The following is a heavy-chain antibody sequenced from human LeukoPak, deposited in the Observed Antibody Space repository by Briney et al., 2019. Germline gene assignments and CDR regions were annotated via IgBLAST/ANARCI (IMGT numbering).Heavy chain of an antibody. CDR3: ARVRPVIIRDYYGMDV. CDR2: ISYDGSNK. J-gene: IGHJ6*02. V-gene: IGHV3-30*03. D-gene: IGHD3-10*01. Sequence: PGGSLRLSCAASGFTFSSYGMHWVRQAPGKGLEWVAVISYDGSNKYYADSVKGRFTISRDNSKNTLYLQMNSLRAEDTAVCYCARVRPVIIRDYYGMDVWGQGTTVTVSS. CDR1: GFTFSSYG.